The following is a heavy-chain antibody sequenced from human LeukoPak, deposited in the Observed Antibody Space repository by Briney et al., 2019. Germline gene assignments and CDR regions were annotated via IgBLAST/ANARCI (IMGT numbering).Heavy chain of an antibody. CDR2: ISGNGGTT. J-gene: IGHJ4*02. CDR3: AKGSGYSSSWFTH. V-gene: IGHV3-23*01. Sequence: GGSLRLSCAASGFTFSTYVMNWVRQAPGKGLEWVSGISGNGGTTYYADSVKGRFTISRDNSKNTLYLQMNSLRAEDTAVYYCAKGSGYSSSWFTHWGQGTLVTVSS. D-gene: IGHD6-13*01. CDR1: GFTFSTYV.